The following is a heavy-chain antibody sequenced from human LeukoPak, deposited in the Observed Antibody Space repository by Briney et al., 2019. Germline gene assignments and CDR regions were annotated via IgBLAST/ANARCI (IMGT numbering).Heavy chain of an antibody. D-gene: IGHD3-9*01. CDR3: ARGDHYDVLTGFQTPSHLSVY. CDR2: INPNSGDT. V-gene: IGHV1-2*02. J-gene: IGHJ4*02. Sequence: ASVKVSCKASGYTFTGYYVHWVRQAPGQGLEWMGWINPNSGDTNYAQKFQGRVTMTRDKCISTAYMELSRLTSDDTAVYYCARGDHYDVLTGFQTPSHLSVYWGEGPLVSVSS. CDR1: GYTFTGYY.